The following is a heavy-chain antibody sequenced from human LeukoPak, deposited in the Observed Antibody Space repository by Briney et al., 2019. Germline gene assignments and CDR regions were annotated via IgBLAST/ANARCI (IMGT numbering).Heavy chain of an antibody. D-gene: IGHD6-13*01. Sequence: PSETLSLTCAVYGGSFSGYYWSWIRQPPGKGLEWIGEISHSGSTNYNPSLKSRVTISVDTSKNQFSLKLSSVTAADTAVYYCASDSSSSGRGNWGQGTLVTVSS. CDR3: ASDSSSSGRGN. J-gene: IGHJ4*02. CDR1: GGSFSGYY. V-gene: IGHV4-34*01. CDR2: ISHSGST.